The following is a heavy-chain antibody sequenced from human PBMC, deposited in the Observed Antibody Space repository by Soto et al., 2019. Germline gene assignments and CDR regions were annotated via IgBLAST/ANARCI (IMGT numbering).Heavy chain of an antibody. CDR2: ISSSGSNT. CDR1: TFTFSIYA. Sequence: GGSLRLSCAASTFTFSIYAMSWVRQAPGKGLEWVSSISSSGSNTYYADSVRGRFTISRDNSKNTLHVQMNSLRAEDTAVYYCAKNDPVGYCSGGSCYGHYFDYWGQGTLVTVSS. D-gene: IGHD2-15*01. V-gene: IGHV3-23*01. J-gene: IGHJ4*02. CDR3: AKNDPVGYCSGGSCYGHYFDY.